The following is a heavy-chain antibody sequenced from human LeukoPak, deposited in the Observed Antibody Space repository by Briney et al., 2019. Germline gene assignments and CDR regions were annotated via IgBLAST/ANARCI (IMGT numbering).Heavy chain of an antibody. Sequence: PSETLSLTCAVYGGSFSGYYWSWIRQPPGKGLEWIGEINHSGSTNYNPSLKSRVTISVDTSKNQFSLKLSSVTAADTAVYYGASGYQLPYYWGQGTLVTVSS. CDR3: ASGYQLPYY. D-gene: IGHD2-2*01. J-gene: IGHJ4*02. CDR1: GGSFSGYY. CDR2: INHSGST. V-gene: IGHV4-34*01.